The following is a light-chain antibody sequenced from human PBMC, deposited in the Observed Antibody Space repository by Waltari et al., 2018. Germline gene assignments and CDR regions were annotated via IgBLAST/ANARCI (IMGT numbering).Light chain of an antibody. CDR2: SDY. V-gene: IGLV1-44*01. Sequence: QPVLTRPPSPSGTPGQRSPISCAGSRSNIGHFAFHSYQHLPQTDPKLLIYSDYQRPSGVPDRFSGAKSGTSASLAISGLQSEDEADYYCATWDDSLNGVVFGGGTKLTVL. CDR1: RSNIGHFA. J-gene: IGLJ2*01. CDR3: ATWDDSLNGVV.